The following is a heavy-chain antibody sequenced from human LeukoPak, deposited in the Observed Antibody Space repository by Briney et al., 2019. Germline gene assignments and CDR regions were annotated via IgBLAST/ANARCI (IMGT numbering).Heavy chain of an antibody. CDR2: IGSSGAPT. Sequence: AGGSLRLSCAASGFTFTNYAMNWVRQAPGGGLEWVSAIGSSGAPTHYADSVKGRFTISRDTSTNTVFLQMNTLRADDTAVYYCTKKVPGIQPFDFWGQGTLVTVSS. D-gene: IGHD6-19*01. V-gene: IGHV3-23*01. CDR3: TKKVPGIQPFDF. J-gene: IGHJ4*02. CDR1: GFTFTNYA.